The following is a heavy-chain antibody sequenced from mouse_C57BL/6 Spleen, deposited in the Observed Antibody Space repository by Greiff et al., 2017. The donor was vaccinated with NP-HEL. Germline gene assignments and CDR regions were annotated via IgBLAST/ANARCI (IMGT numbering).Heavy chain of an antibody. V-gene: IGHV1-76*01. CDR3: ARSIPIYYAMDY. J-gene: IGHJ4*01. D-gene: IGHD2-12*01. Sequence: QVQLQQSGAELVRPGASVKLSCKASGYTFTDYYINWVKQRPGQGLEWIARIYPGSGNTYYNEKFKGKATLTAEKSSSTAYMQLSSLTSEDSAVYFCARSIPIYYAMDYWGQGTSVTVSS. CDR1: GYTFTDYY. CDR2: IYPGSGNT.